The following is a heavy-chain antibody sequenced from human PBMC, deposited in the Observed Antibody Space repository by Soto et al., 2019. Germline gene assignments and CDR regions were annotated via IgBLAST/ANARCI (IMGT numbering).Heavy chain of an antibody. CDR2: MSHDGSNK. CDR3: ARYRGSSGWFYCYFDL. D-gene: IGHD6-19*01. CDR1: GFTFSSYA. V-gene: IGHV3-30*14. Sequence: QVQLVESGGGVVQPGRSLRLSCAASGFTFSSYAMHWVRQAPGKGLEWVAIMSHDGSNKYYADSVKGRFTISRDNSKNTLYVQMISLRAEDTAVYYCARYRGSSGWFYCYFDLWGRGTLVTVSS. J-gene: IGHJ2*01.